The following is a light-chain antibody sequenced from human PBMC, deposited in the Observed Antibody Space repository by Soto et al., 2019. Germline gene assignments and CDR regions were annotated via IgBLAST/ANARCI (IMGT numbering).Light chain of an antibody. CDR1: SSDIGGSYH. V-gene: IGLV2-14*03. J-gene: IGLJ1*01. Sequence: QSALTQPASVSGSPGQSITISCIVTSSDIGGSYHVSWHQQHPGKAPKLIIYDVTNRPSGVSNRFSGSKTGNTASLIISGLQAEDEADYYCSSYTSTSSYVFGPGTKLTVL. CDR3: SSYTSTSSYV. CDR2: DVT.